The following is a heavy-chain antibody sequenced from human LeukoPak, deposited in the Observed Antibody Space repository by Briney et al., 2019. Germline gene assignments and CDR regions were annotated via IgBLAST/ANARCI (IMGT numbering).Heavy chain of an antibody. Sequence: PGGSLRLSCAASGFTFNNYAMSWVRQAPGKGLVWVSRINSDGRSTSHADSVKGRFTISRDNAKNTLYLQMNSLRAEDTAVYYCGRGTGYSVVDYWGQGTLVTVAS. D-gene: IGHD5-18*01. CDR1: GFTFNNYA. CDR3: GRGTGYSVVDY. CDR2: INSDGRST. J-gene: IGHJ4*02. V-gene: IGHV3-74*01.